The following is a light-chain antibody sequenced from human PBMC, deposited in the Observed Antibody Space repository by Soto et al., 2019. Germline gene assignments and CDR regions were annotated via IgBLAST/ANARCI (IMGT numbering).Light chain of an antibody. J-gene: IGKJ1*01. V-gene: IGKV3-20*01. CDR1: QSVGSN. CDR2: GAV. Sequence: EIVLTQSPGTLSMSPGESATLSCRASQSVGSNLAWFQQKPGQAPRLLIYGAVSRPTGVPDRFGGSGSGTDFSLTIARLEPEDCAVYYCQHYGNSPGTFGQGTKMDIK. CDR3: QHYGNSPGT.